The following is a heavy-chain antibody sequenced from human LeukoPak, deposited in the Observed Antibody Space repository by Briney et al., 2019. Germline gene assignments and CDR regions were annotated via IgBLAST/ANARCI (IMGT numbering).Heavy chain of an antibody. CDR1: GFTLSSYW. V-gene: IGHV3-74*01. CDR2: INPDGSTT. CDR3: ARVRVGAYDFEY. D-gene: IGHD3-10*01. Sequence: GGSLRLSCAASGFTLSSYWMHWVLQVPGKGLVWVSRINPDGSTTTYADSVKGRFTISRDNAKNTLYLQMNSLRAEDTAVYYCARVRVGAYDFEYWGQGTLVTVSS. J-gene: IGHJ4*02.